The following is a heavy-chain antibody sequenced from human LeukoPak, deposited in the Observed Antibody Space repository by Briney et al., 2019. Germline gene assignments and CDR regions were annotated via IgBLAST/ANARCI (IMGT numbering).Heavy chain of an antibody. CDR3: ARVGYDSSSWYAYMDV. J-gene: IGHJ6*03. CDR1: GFTFSSYE. D-gene: IGHD6-13*01. V-gene: IGHV3-48*03. CDR2: ISSSGSTI. Sequence: GGSLRLSCAASGFTFSSYEMNWVRQAPGKGLEWVSYISSSGSTIYYADSVKGRFTISRDNAKNSLYLQMNSLRAEDTAVYYCARVGYDSSSWYAYMDVWGKGTTVTVSS.